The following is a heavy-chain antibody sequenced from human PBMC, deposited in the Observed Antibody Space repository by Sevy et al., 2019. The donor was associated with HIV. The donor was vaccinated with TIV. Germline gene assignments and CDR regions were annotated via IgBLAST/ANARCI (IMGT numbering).Heavy chain of an antibody. CDR2: IYYSGST. CDR1: GGSVSSGSYY. CDR3: ARDPDIAAAGKGGFDY. Sequence: SETLSLTCTVSGGSVSSGSYYWSWIRQPPGKGLEWIGYIYYSGSTNYNPSLKSRVTISVDTSKNQFSLKLSSVTAADTAVYYCARDPDIAAAGKGGFDYWGQGTLVTVSS. V-gene: IGHV4-61*01. J-gene: IGHJ4*02. D-gene: IGHD6-13*01.